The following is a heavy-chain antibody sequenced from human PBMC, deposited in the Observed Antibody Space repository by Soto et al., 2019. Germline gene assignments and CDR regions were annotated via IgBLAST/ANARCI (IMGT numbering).Heavy chain of an antibody. J-gene: IGHJ6*02. CDR1: GGSISSGGYY. V-gene: IGHV4-31*03. D-gene: IGHD2-15*01. CDR3: ASLGYCSGGSCSRYYYYYGMDV. CDR2: IYYSGST. Sequence: SETLSLTCTVSGGSISSGGYYWSWIRQHPGKGLEWIGHIYYSGSTYYNPSLKSRVTISVDTSKNQFSLKLSSVTAADTAVYYCASLGYCSGGSCSRYYYYYGMDVWGQGTTDTVSS.